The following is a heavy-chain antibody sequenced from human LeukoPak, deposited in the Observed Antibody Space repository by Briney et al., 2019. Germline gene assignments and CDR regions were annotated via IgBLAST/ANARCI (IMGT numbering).Heavy chain of an antibody. J-gene: IGHJ6*03. D-gene: IGHD3-22*01. Sequence: PGRSLRLSCAASGFTFSSHAMHWVRQAPGKGLEWVAVISYDGSNKYYADSVKGRFTISRDNSKNTLYLQMNSLRAEDTAVYYCAREAYDSSGYYYLYYYYYMDVWGKGTTVTVSS. CDR2: ISYDGSNK. V-gene: IGHV3-30*04. CDR3: AREAYDSSGYYYLYYYYYMDV. CDR1: GFTFSSHA.